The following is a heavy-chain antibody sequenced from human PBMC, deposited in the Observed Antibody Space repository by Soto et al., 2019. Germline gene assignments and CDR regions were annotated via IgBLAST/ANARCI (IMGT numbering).Heavy chain of an antibody. CDR2: INPRDDTK. J-gene: IGHJ4*02. CDR3: ARAAARDCSSTSCYSDY. D-gene: IGHD2-2*01. V-gene: IGHV1-46*03. Sequence: ASVKVSCKASGYTFTSQYMHWVRQAPGEGLEWVGIINPRDDTKAYTQKFQGRVTMTRDTSTSTFYMELRSLRSEDTAMYYCARAAARDCSSTSCYSDYWGQGTLVTVSS. CDR1: GYTFTSQY.